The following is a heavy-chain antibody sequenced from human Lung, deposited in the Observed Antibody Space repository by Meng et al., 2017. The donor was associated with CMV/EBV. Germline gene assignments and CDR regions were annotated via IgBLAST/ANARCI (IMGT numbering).Heavy chain of an antibody. V-gene: IGHV1-69*06. D-gene: IGHD4-11*01. J-gene: IGHJ6*02. CDR2: IIPMFDKA. CDR3: ASAVVLTVTTNKHYLYCVDI. Sequence: SVXVSCKASGGTFSKYAFSWVRQAPGQGLDWMGGIIPMFDKAHYAQKFKGVVTITADKSTSTAYMELSSLKSDDTAVYYGASAVVLTVTTNKHYLYCVDIXGQGXTVTVSS. CDR1: GGTFSKYA.